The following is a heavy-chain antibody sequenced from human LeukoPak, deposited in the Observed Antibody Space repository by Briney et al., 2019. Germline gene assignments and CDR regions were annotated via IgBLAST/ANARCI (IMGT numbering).Heavy chain of an antibody. V-gene: IGHV4-34*01. Sequence: SETLSLTCAVYGRSFSGYYWSWIRQPPGKGLEWIGEINHSGSTNYNPSLKSRVTISVDTSKNQFSLKLSSVTAADTAVYYCARGRWFDPWGRGTLVTVSS. J-gene: IGHJ5*02. CDR1: GRSFSGYY. CDR2: INHSGST. CDR3: ARGRWFDP.